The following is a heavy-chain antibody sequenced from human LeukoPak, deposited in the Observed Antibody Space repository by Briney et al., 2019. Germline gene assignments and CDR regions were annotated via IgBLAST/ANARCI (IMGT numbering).Heavy chain of an antibody. CDR2: INHSGST. Sequence: SETLSLTCAVYGGSFSGYYWSWIRQPLGKGLEWIGEINHSGSTNYNPSLKRRVTISVDMSKNQFSLKLSSVTAADTAVYYCARGSLNYYDSSGYYVDYWGQGTLVTVSS. CDR1: GGSFSGYY. J-gene: IGHJ4*02. D-gene: IGHD3-22*01. CDR3: ARGSLNYYDSSGYYVDY. V-gene: IGHV4-34*01.